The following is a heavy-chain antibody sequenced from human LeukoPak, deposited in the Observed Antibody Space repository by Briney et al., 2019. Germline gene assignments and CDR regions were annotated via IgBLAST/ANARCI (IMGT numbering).Heavy chain of an antibody. Sequence: ASVKVSCKASGYTFTNCYIHWVRQAPGQGLEWIAMINPSGGSTSYSQKFQGRLTMTRDTATRTFYMEMSSLRSEDTAMYYCARDFTRYDFWSGPWGFDYWGQGTLVTVSS. V-gene: IGHV1-46*01. CDR1: GYTFTNCY. CDR2: INPSGGST. CDR3: ARDFTRYDFWSGPWGFDY. D-gene: IGHD3-3*01. J-gene: IGHJ4*02.